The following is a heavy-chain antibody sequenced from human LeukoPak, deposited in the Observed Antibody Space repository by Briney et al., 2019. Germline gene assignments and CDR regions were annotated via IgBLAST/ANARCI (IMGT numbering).Heavy chain of an antibody. D-gene: IGHD5-18*01. CDR2: IYYSGST. Sequence: PSETLSLTCTVSGASISSSSYYWGWIRQPPGKGLEWIGSIYYSGSTYYNPSLKSRVTISVDTSKNQFSLKLSSVTAADTAVYYCARDSEDTAMVFKSFDYWGQGTLVTVPS. V-gene: IGHV4-39*07. CDR3: ARDSEDTAMVFKSFDY. J-gene: IGHJ4*02. CDR1: GASISSSSYY.